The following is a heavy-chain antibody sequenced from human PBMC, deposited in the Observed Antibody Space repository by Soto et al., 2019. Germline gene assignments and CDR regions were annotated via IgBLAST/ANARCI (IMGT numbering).Heavy chain of an antibody. Sequence: SETLSLTCTVSGGSISSVDFYWSWIRQPPGKGLEWIAHIYYSGSTFYNPSLMSRLTTSVDTSKNQFSLKLTSVSAADTAVYYCARAVAGTLSWLDPWGRGTLVTVSS. CDR2: IYYSGST. D-gene: IGHD6-19*01. V-gene: IGHV4-30-4*01. J-gene: IGHJ5*02. CDR3: ARAVAGTLSWLDP. CDR1: GGSISSVDFY.